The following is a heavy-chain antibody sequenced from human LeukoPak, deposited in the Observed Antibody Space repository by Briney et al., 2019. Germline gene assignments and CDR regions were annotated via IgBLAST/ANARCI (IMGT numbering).Heavy chain of an antibody. D-gene: IGHD5-12*01. V-gene: IGHV5-51*01. CDR3: ARASGYDNYYYYGMDV. J-gene: IGHJ6*02. CDR2: IYPGDSDT. Sequence: GESLKISCKGSGYIFTGYWIGWVRQMPGKGLEWMGIIYPGDSDTRYSPSFQGQVTISADKSISTAYLQWSSLKASDTAMYYCARASGYDNYYYYGMDVWGQGTTVTVSS. CDR1: GYIFTGYW.